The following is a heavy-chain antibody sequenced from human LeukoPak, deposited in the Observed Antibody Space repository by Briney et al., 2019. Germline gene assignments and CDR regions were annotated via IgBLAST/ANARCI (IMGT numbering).Heavy chain of an antibody. CDR3: ARGKRYDSGSYYTDY. Sequence: GASVKVSCKASGYTFTNYDINWVRQTTGQGLEWMGWMNPNSANTGYAQNFRGRVTITMNTSISTAYMDLSSLRSEDTAVYYCARGKRYDSGSYYTDYWGQGTLVTVSS. CDR2: MNPNSANT. J-gene: IGHJ4*02. CDR1: GYTFTNYD. D-gene: IGHD3-10*01. V-gene: IGHV1-8*03.